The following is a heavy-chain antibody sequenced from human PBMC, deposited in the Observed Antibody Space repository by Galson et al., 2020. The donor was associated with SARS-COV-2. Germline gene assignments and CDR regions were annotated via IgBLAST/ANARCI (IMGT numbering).Heavy chain of an antibody. D-gene: IGHD6-25*01. CDR1: GFTFSSYA. J-gene: IGHJ5*02. CDR2: ISYDGSNK. V-gene: IGHV3-30-3*01. CDR3: ARDGGAWFDP. Sequence: TGGSLRLSCAASGFTFSSYAMHWVRQAPGKGLEWVAVISYDGSNKYYADSVKGRFTISRDNSKNTLYLQMNSLRAEETAVYYCARDGGAWFDPWGQGTLVTVSS.